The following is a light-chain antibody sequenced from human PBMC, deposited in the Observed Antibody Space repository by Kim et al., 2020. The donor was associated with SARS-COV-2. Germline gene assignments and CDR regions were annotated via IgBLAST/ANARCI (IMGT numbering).Light chain of an antibody. J-gene: IGLJ1*01. CDR2: YDS. CDR1: NIGSKS. Sequence: SYELTQPPSVSVAPGKTARITCGGNNIGSKSVHWYQQKPGQAPVLVIYYDSDRPSGIPERFSGSNSGNTATLTISRVEAGAEADYYCQVWDSSSDLYVFG. CDR3: QVWDSSSDLYV. V-gene: IGLV3-21*04.